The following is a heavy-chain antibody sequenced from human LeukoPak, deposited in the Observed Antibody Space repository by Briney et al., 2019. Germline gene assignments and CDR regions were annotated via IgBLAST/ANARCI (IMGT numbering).Heavy chain of an antibody. D-gene: IGHD3-22*01. Sequence: ASVKVSCKASGGTFSSYAISWVRQAPGQGLEWMGGIIPIFGTANYAQKFQVRVTITTDESTSPAYMELSSLRSEDTAVYYCATPNYYDSSGYVYWGQGTLVTVSS. CDR3: ATPNYYDSSGYVY. CDR1: GGTFSSYA. V-gene: IGHV1-69*05. J-gene: IGHJ4*02. CDR2: IIPIFGTA.